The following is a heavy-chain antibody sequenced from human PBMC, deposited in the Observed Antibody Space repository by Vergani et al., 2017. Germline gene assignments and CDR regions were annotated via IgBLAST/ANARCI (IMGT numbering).Heavy chain of an antibody. J-gene: IGHJ3*02. D-gene: IGHD2-2*01. CDR3: SRTKPQTDIPATERVRDAFDI. Sequence: QLQLQVSGPGLVKPSETLSLTCTVSGGSISRSSYYWGWIRQPPGKGLEWIGSSYYSGSTYYNPSLKRRVTISVDTSKNQFSRKLSSVTAADTAVYYCSRTKPQTDIPATERVRDAFDIWGQGTMVTVAS. V-gene: IGHV4-39*01. CDR2: SYYSGST. CDR1: GGSISRSSYY.